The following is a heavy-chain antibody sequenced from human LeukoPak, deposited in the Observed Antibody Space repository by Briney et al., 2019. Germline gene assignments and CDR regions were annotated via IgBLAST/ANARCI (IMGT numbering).Heavy chain of an antibody. V-gene: IGHV4-31*03. J-gene: IGHJ5*02. CDR3: ARDIGFRRDFWSGYSQAWFDP. D-gene: IGHD3-3*01. Sequence: SETLSLTCTVSGGSISSGGYYWSWIRQHPGKGLEWIGYIYYSGSTYYNPSLKSRVTISVDTSKNQFSLKLSSVTAADTAVYYCARDIGFRRDFWSGYSQAWFDPWGQGTLVTVSS. CDR2: IYYSGST. CDR1: GGSISSGGYY.